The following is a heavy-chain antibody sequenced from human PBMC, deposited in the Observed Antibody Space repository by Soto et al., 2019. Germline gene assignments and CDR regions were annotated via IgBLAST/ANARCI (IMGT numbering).Heavy chain of an antibody. CDR3: AKDTYYDFWSGYYTGILSLIDY. V-gene: IGHV3-23*01. J-gene: IGHJ4*02. Sequence: PGGSLRLSCAASGFTFSSYAMHWVRQAPGKGLEWVASISGGGSGTLYADSVKGRFTISRDNSKNTLYLQMNSLRAEDTAVYYCAKDTYYDFWSGYYTGILSLIDYWGQGTLVTVSS. D-gene: IGHD3-3*01. CDR2: ISGGGSGT. CDR1: GFTFSSYA.